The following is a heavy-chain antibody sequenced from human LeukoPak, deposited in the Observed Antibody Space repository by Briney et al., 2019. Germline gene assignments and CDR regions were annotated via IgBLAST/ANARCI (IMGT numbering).Heavy chain of an antibody. D-gene: IGHD1-1*01. CDR2: IYHSGST. CDR3: ARMDEDDISRGGYFDY. J-gene: IGHJ4*02. V-gene: IGHV4-38-2*02. CDR1: GYSISSGYY. Sequence: PSQTLSLTCTVSGYSISSGYYWGWIRQPPGKGLEWIGSIYHSGSTYYNPPLKSRVTISVDTSKNQFSLKLSSVTAADTAVYYCARMDEDDISRGGYFDYWGQGTLVTVSS.